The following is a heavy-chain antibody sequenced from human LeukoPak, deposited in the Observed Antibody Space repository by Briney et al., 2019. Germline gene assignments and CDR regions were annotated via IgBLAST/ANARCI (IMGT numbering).Heavy chain of an antibody. CDR3: ARVGHDILTGIDY. J-gene: IGHJ4*02. CDR2: IWYDGSNK. V-gene: IGHV3-33*01. D-gene: IGHD3-9*01. Sequence: GGSLRLSCAASGFTFSSYGMHWVRQAPGKGLEWVAVIWYDGSNKYYADPVKGRFTISRDNSKNTLYLQMNSLRAEGTAVYYCARVGHDILTGIDYWGQGTLVTVSS. CDR1: GFTFSSYG.